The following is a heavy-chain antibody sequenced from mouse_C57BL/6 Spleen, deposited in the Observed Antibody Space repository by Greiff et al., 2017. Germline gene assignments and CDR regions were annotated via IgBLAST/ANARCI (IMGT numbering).Heavy chain of an antibody. V-gene: IGHV5-6*01. J-gene: IGHJ2*01. Sequence: EVKLMESGGDLVKPGGSLKLSCAASGFTFSSYGMSWVRQTPDKRLEWVATISSGGSYTYYPDSVKGRFTISRDNAKNTLYLQMSSLKSEDTAMYYCARGGDYGSRGGLDYWGQGTTLTVSS. CDR2: ISSGGSYT. D-gene: IGHD1-1*01. CDR3: ARGGDYGSRGGLDY. CDR1: GFTFSSYG.